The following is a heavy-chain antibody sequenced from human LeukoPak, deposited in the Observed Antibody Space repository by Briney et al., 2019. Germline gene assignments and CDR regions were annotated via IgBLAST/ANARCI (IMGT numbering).Heavy chain of an antibody. CDR2: IYSGGNT. Sequence: GGSLRLSCAASGFSVSSNYMSWVRQAPGKGLEWVSVIYSGGNTYYADSVKGRFTISRDNSKNTLYLQMNSLRAEDTAFYYCATEDSCYDFGSWGQGTLVTVSS. V-gene: IGHV3-53*01. D-gene: IGHD5-12*01. J-gene: IGHJ4*02. CDR1: GFSVSSNY. CDR3: ATEDSCYDFGS.